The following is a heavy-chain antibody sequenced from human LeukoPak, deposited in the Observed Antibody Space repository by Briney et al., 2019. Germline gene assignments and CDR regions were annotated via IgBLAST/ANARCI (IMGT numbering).Heavy chain of an antibody. V-gene: IGHV4-34*01. Sequence: PSETLSLTCAVYGGSFSGYYWSWIRQPPGKGLEWIGEINHSGSTNYNPSLKSRVTISVDTSKNQFSLKLSSVTAADTAVYYCARVGLWFGELSPDGMDVWGQGTTVTVSS. CDR3: ARVGLWFGELSPDGMDV. CDR1: GGSFSGYY. CDR2: INHSGST. J-gene: IGHJ6*02. D-gene: IGHD3-10*01.